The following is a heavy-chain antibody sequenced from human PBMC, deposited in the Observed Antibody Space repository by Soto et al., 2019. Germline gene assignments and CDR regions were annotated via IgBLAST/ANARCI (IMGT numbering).Heavy chain of an antibody. CDR3: ATKVAEPDSAEYFQH. V-gene: IGHV3-30*03. CDR1: GFAFSSYG. Sequence: QVQLVESGGVVVQPGRSLRLSCAASGFAFSSYGMHWVRQAPGKGLEWLAVISYDGSNTYYSDSVRGRFTISRDNSKNTLSLQMNSLRTEDTAVYYCATKVAEPDSAEYFQHWGQGTLVTVSS. CDR2: ISYDGSNT. D-gene: IGHD6-13*01. J-gene: IGHJ1*01.